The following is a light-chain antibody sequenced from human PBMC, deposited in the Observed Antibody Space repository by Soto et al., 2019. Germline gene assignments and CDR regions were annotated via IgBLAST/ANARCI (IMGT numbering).Light chain of an antibody. J-gene: IGKJ5*01. CDR2: GAS. V-gene: IGKV3-20*01. CDR3: QQYDNSPIT. Sequence: EIVLTQSPGILSLSPGERASLSCMASQSISSSLPAWYQQKPGQAPRLLIYGASSRDTGIPDRFSGTGSETDFTLTISRLEPEDFAVYYCQQYDNSPITFGQGTRLEIK. CDR1: QSISSSL.